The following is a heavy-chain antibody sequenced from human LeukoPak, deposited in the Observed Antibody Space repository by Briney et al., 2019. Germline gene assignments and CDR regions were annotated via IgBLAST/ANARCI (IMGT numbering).Heavy chain of an antibody. CDR2: LCYDGSQN. Sequence: GGSLTLSCTSSGFTFTNYTMHWVRQPPCKGLEGVADLCYDGSQNKYADAVEVRFTISRDTSRNTLILQMNSLSDEDAGVFYCARVRTGCFDYWGEGKMVRVSS. D-gene: IGHD3/OR15-3a*01. CDR3: ARVRTGCFDY. J-gene: IGHJ4*02. CDR1: GFTFTNYT. V-gene: IGHV3-30*04.